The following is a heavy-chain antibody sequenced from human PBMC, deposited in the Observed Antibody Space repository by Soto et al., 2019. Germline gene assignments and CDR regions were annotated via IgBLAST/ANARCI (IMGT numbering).Heavy chain of an antibody. D-gene: IGHD2-15*01. V-gene: IGHV3-30*18. CDR2: ISYDGSNK. CDR3: AKEGALYCSAGSCGFYY. Sequence: QVQLVESGGGVVQPGKSLRLSCAASGFTFSTYGMHWVRQVPGKGLEWVAIISYDGSNKYYADSVKGRFTISRDNSKNTLYLQMNSLRAEDTAVYNCAKEGALYCSAGSCGFYYWGQGTLVTVYS. CDR1: GFTFSTYG. J-gene: IGHJ4*02.